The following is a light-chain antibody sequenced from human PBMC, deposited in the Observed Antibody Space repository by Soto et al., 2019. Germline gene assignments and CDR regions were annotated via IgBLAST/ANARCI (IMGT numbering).Light chain of an antibody. V-gene: IGKV3-20*01. J-gene: IGKJ5*01. Sequence: EIVLTQSPGTLSLSPGEIATLSCRASQSVSSSYLAWYQQKPGQAPRLLIYSASSRATGIPDRFSGSRSGTDFTLTISRLEPEDFAVYYCQQYGSSITFGQATRLEIK. CDR1: QSVSSSY. CDR2: SAS. CDR3: QQYGSSIT.